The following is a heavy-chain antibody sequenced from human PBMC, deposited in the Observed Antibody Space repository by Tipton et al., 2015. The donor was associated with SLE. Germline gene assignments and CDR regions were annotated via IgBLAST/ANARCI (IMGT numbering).Heavy chain of an antibody. Sequence: TLSLTCTVSGTSISSHYWSWIRQPPGKGLEWIGYMYYSGSSNYNPSLESRVTMSVDMSKNQMFLKMTSVTAADSAVYFCARVWLNNAFDIWGQGTRVTVSS. CDR2: MYYSGSS. J-gene: IGHJ3*02. CDR1: GTSISSHY. V-gene: IGHV4-59*11. D-gene: IGHD2/OR15-2a*01. CDR3: ARVWLNNAFDI.